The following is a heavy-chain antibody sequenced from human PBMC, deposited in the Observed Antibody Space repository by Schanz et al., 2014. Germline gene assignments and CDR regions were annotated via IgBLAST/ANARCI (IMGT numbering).Heavy chain of an antibody. J-gene: IGHJ4*02. CDR2: THSSGNT. V-gene: IGHV4-59*04. CDR3: ELITLDRGVRNDY. CDR1: GFTFSEVY. D-gene: IGHD3-10*01. Sequence: VRLVESGGGLVEPGGSLRLSCSGSGFTFSEVYMSWIRQSPGKGLEWIGSTHSSGNTYYNPSLERRVTMSVDTSKNQFSLILTSVTAADTAVYYCELITLDRGVRNDYWGQGTLVSVSS.